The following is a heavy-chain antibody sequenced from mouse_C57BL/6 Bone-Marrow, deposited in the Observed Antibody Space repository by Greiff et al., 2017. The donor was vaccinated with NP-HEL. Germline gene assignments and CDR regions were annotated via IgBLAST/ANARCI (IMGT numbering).Heavy chain of an antibody. Sequence: VQLQQSGPELVKPGASVKMSCKASGYTFTDYNMHWVKQSHGKSLEWIGYINPNNGGTSYNQKFKGKATLTVNKSSSTAYMELRSLTSEDSAVYYCASLYYYGSSSYWYFDVWGTGTTVTVSS. CDR3: ASLYYYGSSSYWYFDV. D-gene: IGHD1-1*01. CDR2: INPNNGGT. J-gene: IGHJ1*03. V-gene: IGHV1-22*01. CDR1: GYTFTDYN.